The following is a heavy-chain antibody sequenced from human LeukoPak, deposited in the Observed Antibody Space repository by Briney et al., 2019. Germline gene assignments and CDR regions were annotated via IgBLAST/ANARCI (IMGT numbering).Heavy chain of an antibody. CDR3: AKGASRMTTVTHFDY. V-gene: IGHV3-48*03. D-gene: IGHD4-17*01. CDR1: GFTFSSYE. CDR2: ISSSGSTI. Sequence: GGSLRLSCAASGFTFSSYEMNWVRQAPGKGLEWVSYISSSGSTIYYADSVKGRFTISRDNAKNSLYLQMNSLRAEDTAVYYCAKGASRMTTVTHFDYWGQGTLVTVSS. J-gene: IGHJ4*02.